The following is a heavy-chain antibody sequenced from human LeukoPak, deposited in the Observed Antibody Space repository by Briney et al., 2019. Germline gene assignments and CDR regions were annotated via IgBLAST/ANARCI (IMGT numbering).Heavy chain of an antibody. CDR1: GYFIRSGYH. Sequence: PSETLSLTCSVSGYFIRSGYHWGWIRQPPGKGLEWIGRIYHSGSTYYNPSLKSRVTISVDTSKNQFSLKLSSVTAADTAVYYCARRTIYTGGWYFDFWGQGTLVTVSS. J-gene: IGHJ4*02. V-gene: IGHV4-38-2*02. D-gene: IGHD6-19*01. CDR3: ARRTIYTGGWYFDF. CDR2: IYHSGST.